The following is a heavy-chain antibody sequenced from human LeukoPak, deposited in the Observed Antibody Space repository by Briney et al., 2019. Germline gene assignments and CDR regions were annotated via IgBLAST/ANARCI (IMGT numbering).Heavy chain of an antibody. CDR3: ARWLMVSSSWYFLDDY. D-gene: IGHD6-13*01. J-gene: IGHJ4*02. CDR1: GYTFTSYG. CDR2: ISAYNGKT. V-gene: IGHV1-18*01. Sequence: GASVKVSCKDSGYTFTSYGISWVGQAPGQGREWMGWISAYNGKTNYAQKLQGRVTIITDTSTSTAYMELTSLRSDDTAVYSCARWLMVSSSWYFLDDYWGQGTLVTVSS.